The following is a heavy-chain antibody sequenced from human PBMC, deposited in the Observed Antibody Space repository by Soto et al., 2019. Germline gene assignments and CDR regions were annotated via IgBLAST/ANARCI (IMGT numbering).Heavy chain of an antibody. J-gene: IGHJ3*02. V-gene: IGHV4-30-4*01. CDR3: ARARYYDSTHAFDI. CDR1: GGSISSGDYY. CDR2: IYYSGST. Sequence: PSETLSLTCTVSGGSISSGDYYWSWIRQPPGKGLEWIGYIYYSGSTYYNPSLKSRVTISVDTSKNQFSLKLSSVTAADTAVYYCARARYYDSTHAFDIWGQGTMVTVSS. D-gene: IGHD3-22*01.